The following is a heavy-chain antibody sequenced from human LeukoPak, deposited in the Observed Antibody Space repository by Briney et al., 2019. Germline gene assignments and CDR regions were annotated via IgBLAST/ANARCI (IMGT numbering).Heavy chain of an antibody. J-gene: IGHJ6*03. CDR2: IYLDGSRA. V-gene: IGHV3-7*01. CDR3: GRAGPVTKDHFMDV. Sequence: GGSLRLSCAVSGFTFTNYWMSWARQSPGKGLEWVANIYLDGSRAYYVDSVKGRFTISRDNAKNSLFLRMNSLSAEDTAVYYCGRAGPVTKDHFMDVWGKGTTVTVSS. D-gene: IGHD2-2*01. CDR1: GFTFTNYW.